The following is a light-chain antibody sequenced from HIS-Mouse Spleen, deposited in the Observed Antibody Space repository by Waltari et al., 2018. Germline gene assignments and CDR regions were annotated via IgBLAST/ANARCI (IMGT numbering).Light chain of an antibody. CDR3: SSYAGSNNLGV. V-gene: IGLV2-8*01. J-gene: IGLJ1*01. CDR1: SSDVGGYNY. Sequence: QSALTQPPSASGSPGQSVTISCTGTSSDVGGYNYVSWYQPHPGKAPKLMIYEVSKRPSGVPDRFSGSKSGNTASLTVSGLQAEDEADYYCSSYAGSNNLGVFGTGTKVTVL. CDR2: EVS.